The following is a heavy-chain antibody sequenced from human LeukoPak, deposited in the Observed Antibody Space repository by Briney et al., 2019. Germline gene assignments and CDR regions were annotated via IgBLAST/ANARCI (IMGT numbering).Heavy chain of an antibody. D-gene: IGHD2-2*01. J-gene: IGHJ4*02. Sequence: GGSLRLSCAASGFTVSSNYMSWVRQAPGKGLEWVSAISGSGGSTYYADSVKGRFTISRDNSKNTLYLQMNSLRAEDTAVYYCAKCDRGYCSSTSCIDYWGQGILVTVSS. CDR3: AKCDRGYCSSTSCIDY. V-gene: IGHV3-23*01. CDR2: ISGSGGST. CDR1: GFTVSSNY.